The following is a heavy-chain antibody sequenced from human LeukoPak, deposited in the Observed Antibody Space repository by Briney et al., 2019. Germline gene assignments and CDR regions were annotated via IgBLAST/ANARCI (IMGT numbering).Heavy chain of an antibody. D-gene: IGHD7-27*01. CDR2: IKTDGSTT. CDR1: GFTFSSYW. V-gene: IGHV3-74*01. CDR3: ARLAGEVKDL. J-gene: IGHJ5*02. Sequence: PGGSLRLSCAASGFTFSSYWMPWVRQAPGKGLVWVSHIKTDGSTTNYADSVKGRFTISRDNAKNTLYLQMNSLRVEDTALYYCARLAGEVKDLWGQGTLVTVSS.